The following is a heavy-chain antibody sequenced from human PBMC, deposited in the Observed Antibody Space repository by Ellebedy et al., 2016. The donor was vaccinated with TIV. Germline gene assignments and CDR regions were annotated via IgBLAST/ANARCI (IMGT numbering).Heavy chain of an antibody. CDR3: ARATQYSYGNIYFDY. CDR1: GFTFSSYW. CDR2: INQDGTEK. Sequence: GESLKISXAASGFTFSSYWMTWVRQAPGKGLEWVANINQDGTEKHYVDSVKGRFTISRDNAQNSLYLQMSSLRPEDTAIYYCARATQYSYGNIYFDYWGQGTLVTVSS. V-gene: IGHV3-7*01. D-gene: IGHD1-26*01. J-gene: IGHJ4*02.